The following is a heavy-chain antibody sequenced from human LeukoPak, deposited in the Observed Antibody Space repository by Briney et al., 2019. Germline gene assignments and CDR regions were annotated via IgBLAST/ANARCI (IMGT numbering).Heavy chain of an antibody. CDR2: IYPADSDT. V-gene: IGHV5-51*01. CDR3: ARGYLAAFDAFDI. CDR1: GYSFTSYW. Sequence: GESLKISCKGSGYSFTSYWIGWVRQMPGKGLEGMGIIYPADSDTRYNPSFQGQVTISANKSISTAYLQWSSLKASDTAMYYCARGYLAAFDAFDIWGQGTMVTVSS. D-gene: IGHD3-22*01. J-gene: IGHJ3*02.